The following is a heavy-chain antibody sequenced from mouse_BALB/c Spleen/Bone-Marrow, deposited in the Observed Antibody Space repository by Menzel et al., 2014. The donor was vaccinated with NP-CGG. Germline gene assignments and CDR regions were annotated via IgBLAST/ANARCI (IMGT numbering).Heavy chain of an antibody. CDR1: GFTFSTYA. Sequence: EVHLVESGGGLVKPGGSLKLSCAASGFTFSTYAMSRVRQTPEKRLEWVATISRGGSYIYYPDSVKGRFTISRDNAKNTLYLQVSSLGSEDTAIYYCARRYGNYGNFDVWGAGTTVTVSS. D-gene: IGHD2-1*01. CDR3: ARRYGNYGNFDV. J-gene: IGHJ1*01. V-gene: IGHV5-9-3*01. CDR2: ISRGGSYI.